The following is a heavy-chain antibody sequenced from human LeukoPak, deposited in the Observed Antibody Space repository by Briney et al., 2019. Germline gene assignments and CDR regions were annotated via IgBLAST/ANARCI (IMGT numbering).Heavy chain of an antibody. CDR2: INHSGST. V-gene: IGHV4-34*01. J-gene: IGHJ5*02. Sequence: PSETLSLTCAVYGGSFSGYYWSWIRQPPGKGLEWIGEINHSGSTKYNPSLKSRVTISVDTSKNQFSLKLSSVTAADTAVYYCARGGWAIAARLGSWFDPWGQGTLVTVSS. CDR3: ARGGWAIAARLGSWFDP. CDR1: GGSFSGYY. D-gene: IGHD6-6*01.